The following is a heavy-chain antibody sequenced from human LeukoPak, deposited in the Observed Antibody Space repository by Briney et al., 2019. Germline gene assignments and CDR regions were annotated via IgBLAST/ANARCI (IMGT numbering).Heavy chain of an antibody. CDR2: ISAYNGNT. D-gene: IGHD1-14*01. J-gene: IGHJ2*01. Sequence: ASVKVSCKASGYTFTGYYMHWVRQAPGQGLEWMGWISAYNGNTNYAQKLQGRVTMTTDTSMSTAYMELRSLRSDDTAVYYCARVPSKYKGWYFDLWGRGTLVTVSS. CDR3: ARVPSKYKGWYFDL. CDR1: GYTFTGYY. V-gene: IGHV1-18*04.